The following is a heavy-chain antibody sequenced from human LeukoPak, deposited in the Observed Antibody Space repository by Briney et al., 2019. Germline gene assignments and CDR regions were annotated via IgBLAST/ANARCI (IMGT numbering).Heavy chain of an antibody. CDR3: ARGDIVVLPAGIPHNWFDP. CDR1: GYSFTGYY. Sequence: ASVTVSCKASGYSFTGYYIHWVRQAPGQGLEWMGWINPNSGGTNYAQKFQGRVTMTRDTSISTAYMELSRLRSDDTAVYYCARGDIVVLPAGIPHNWFDPWGQGTLVTVSS. CDR2: INPNSGGT. D-gene: IGHD2-2*02. V-gene: IGHV1-2*02. J-gene: IGHJ5*02.